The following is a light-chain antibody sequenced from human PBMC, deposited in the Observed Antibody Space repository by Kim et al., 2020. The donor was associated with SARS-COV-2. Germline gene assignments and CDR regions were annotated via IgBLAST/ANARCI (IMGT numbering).Light chain of an antibody. Sequence: PGGPVSHTCGASTGHVSRVHYHYWFQRKPGQAPRTVIYDTPRKHSGTAARFSGSLLGGKAALTLSGAQTEDEAEYYCLLLYSGVGVFGGGTQLTVL. J-gene: IGLJ3*02. CDR1: TGHVSRVHY. CDR3: LLLYSGVGV. V-gene: IGLV7-46*01. CDR2: DTP.